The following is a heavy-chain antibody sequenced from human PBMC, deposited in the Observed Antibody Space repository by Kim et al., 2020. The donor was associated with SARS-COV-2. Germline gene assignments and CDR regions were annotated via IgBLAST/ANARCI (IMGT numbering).Heavy chain of an antibody. Sequence: ASVKVSCKVSGHTLTDLSMHWVRQAPGKGLEWMGGLDPVSAERIYGEKIQGRVTMTVDTSRDTAYMEQRRVSTEDTAVYYCATVFAALVVLPPTKPDAYDIWGQGTKVNVSS. CDR2: LDPVSAER. CDR1: GHTLTDLS. D-gene: IGHD2-2*02. V-gene: IGHV1-24*01. CDR3: ATVFAALVVLPPTKPDAYDI. J-gene: IGHJ3*02.